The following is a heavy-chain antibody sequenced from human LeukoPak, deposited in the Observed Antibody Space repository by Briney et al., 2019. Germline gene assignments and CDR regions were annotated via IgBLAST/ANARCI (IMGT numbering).Heavy chain of an antibody. CDR1: GGSISSYY. CDR2: IYYSGST. V-gene: IGHV4-59*12. Sequence: TTSETLSLTCTVSGGSISSYYWSWIRQPPGKGLEWIGYIYYSGSTNYNPSLKSRVTISVDKSKNQFSLKLSSVTAADTAVYYCARALSFVDAFDIWGQGTMVTVSS. CDR3: ARALSFVDAFDI. J-gene: IGHJ3*02. D-gene: IGHD3-3*02.